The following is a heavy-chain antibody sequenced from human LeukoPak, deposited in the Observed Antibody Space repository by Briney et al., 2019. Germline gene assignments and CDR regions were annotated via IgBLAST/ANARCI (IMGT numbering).Heavy chain of an antibody. CDR1: GYTLTELS. CDR3: ATAYYGSGSYYTHTYYMDV. J-gene: IGHJ6*03. Sequence: ASVKVSCKVSGYTLTELSMHWVRQAPGKGLELMGGFDPEDGETIYAQKFQGRVTMTEDTSTDTAYMELSSLRSEDTAVYYCATAYYGSGSYYTHTYYMDVWGKGTTVTVSS. CDR2: FDPEDGET. D-gene: IGHD3-10*01. V-gene: IGHV1-24*01.